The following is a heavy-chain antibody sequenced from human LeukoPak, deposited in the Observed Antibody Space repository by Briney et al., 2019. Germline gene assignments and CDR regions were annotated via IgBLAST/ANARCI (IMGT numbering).Heavy chain of an antibody. CDR3: ARAGSGYFPPPDY. D-gene: IGHD3-22*01. V-gene: IGHV3-30*01. Sequence: GGSLRLSCAASGFTFSSYAMHWVRQAPGKGLEWVAVISYDGSNKYYADSVKGRFTISRDNSKNTLYLQMNSLRAEDTAVYYCARAGSGYFPPPDYWGQGTLVTVSS. CDR1: GFTFSSYA. CDR2: ISYDGSNK. J-gene: IGHJ4*02.